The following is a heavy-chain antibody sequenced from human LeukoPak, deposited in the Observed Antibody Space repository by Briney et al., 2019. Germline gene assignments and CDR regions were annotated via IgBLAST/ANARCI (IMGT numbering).Heavy chain of an antibody. J-gene: IGHJ6*02. Sequence: GGSLRLSCAASGFTFSSYAMHWVRQAPGKGLEWVAVISYDGSNKYYADSVKGRFTISRDNSKNTLYLQMNSLRAEDTAVYYCARDHISGAPSLYGMDVWGQGTTVTVSS. D-gene: IGHD1-20*01. CDR1: GFTFSSYA. CDR2: ISYDGSNK. CDR3: ARDHISGAPSLYGMDV. V-gene: IGHV3-30-3*01.